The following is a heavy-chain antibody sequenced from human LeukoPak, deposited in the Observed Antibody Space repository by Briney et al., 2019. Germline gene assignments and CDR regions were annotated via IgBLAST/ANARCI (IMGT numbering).Heavy chain of an antibody. CDR2: IYYSGST. D-gene: IGHD4-17*01. Sequence: SETLSLTCTVSGGSISSSSYYWGWIRQPPGKGLEWIGSIYYSGSTYYNPSLKSRVTISADTSKNQFSLKLSSVTAADTAVYYCAREIEDYGDYNYWGQGTLVTVSS. CDR1: GGSISSSSYY. J-gene: IGHJ4*02. CDR3: AREIEDYGDYNY. V-gene: IGHV4-39*07.